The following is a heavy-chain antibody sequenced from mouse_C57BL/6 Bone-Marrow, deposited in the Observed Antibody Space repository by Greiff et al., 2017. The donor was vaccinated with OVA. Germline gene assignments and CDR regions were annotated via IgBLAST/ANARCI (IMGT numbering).Heavy chain of an antibody. CDR2: ICPRGGNT. Sequence: VKLQESGPELVKPGASVKLSCEASGYTFTSYDINWVHQTPGTGLEWIGWICPRGGNTKYNETVQGQATLTVATSSSTAYMELHSLTSEDSAVYFCARLLRFYWGKGTLVTVSA. D-gene: IGHD1-1*01. V-gene: IGHV1-85*01. CDR1: GYTFTSYD. CDR3: ARLLRFY. J-gene: IGHJ3*01.